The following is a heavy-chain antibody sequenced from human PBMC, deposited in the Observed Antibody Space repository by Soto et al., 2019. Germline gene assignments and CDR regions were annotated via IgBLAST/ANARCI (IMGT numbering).Heavy chain of an antibody. Sequence: SETLSLTCAVSGGSISSGGYSGSWIRQPPGKGLEWIGYIYHSGSTYYNPSLKSRVTISVDRSKNQFSLKLSSVTAADTAVYYCARARGDYFPYYYYGMDVWGQGTTVTVSS. V-gene: IGHV4-30-2*01. D-gene: IGHD4-17*01. J-gene: IGHJ6*02. CDR1: GGSISSGGYS. CDR2: IYHSGST. CDR3: ARARGDYFPYYYYGMDV.